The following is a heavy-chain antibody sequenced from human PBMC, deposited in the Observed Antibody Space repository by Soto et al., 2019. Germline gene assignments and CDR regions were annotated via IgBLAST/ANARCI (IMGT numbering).Heavy chain of an antibody. CDR1: GFTFNSYA. Sequence: PGGSLRLSRAAPGFTFNSYAMSWVPQAPGKGLEWISAVSGSGGSTYYADSVKGRFTISRDNSKDTLYLQMNNLRAEDTAVYYCAKPPDYNWNDYWGQGTLVTVSS. CDR2: VSGSGGST. D-gene: IGHD1-20*01. J-gene: IGHJ4*02. V-gene: IGHV3-23*01. CDR3: AKPPDYNWNDY.